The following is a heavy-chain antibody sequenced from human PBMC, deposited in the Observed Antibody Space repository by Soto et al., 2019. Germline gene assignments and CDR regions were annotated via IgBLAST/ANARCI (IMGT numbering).Heavy chain of an antibody. CDR3: ARVATYYYDSSGLDAFDI. CDR2: IYSGGST. Sequence: GESLKISCAASGFTVSSNYMSWVRQAPGKGLEWVSVIYSGGSTYYADSVKGRFTISRHNSKNTLYLQMNSLRAEDTAVYYCARVATYYYDSSGLDAFDIWGQGTMVTVSS. CDR1: GFTVSSNY. J-gene: IGHJ3*02. D-gene: IGHD3-22*01. V-gene: IGHV3-53*04.